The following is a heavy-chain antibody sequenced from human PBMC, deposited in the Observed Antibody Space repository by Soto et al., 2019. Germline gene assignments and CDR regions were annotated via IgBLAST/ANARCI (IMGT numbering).Heavy chain of an antibody. Sequence: QVQLVQSGAEVKKPGASVKVSCKASGYTFTSYAMHWVRQAPGQRLEWMGWINAGNGNTKYSQKFQGRVTITRDTSASTAYMELSSLRSEDTAVYYCARDGYVRHCSGGSCYGGYYYYYMDVWGKGTTVTVSS. D-gene: IGHD2-15*01. J-gene: IGHJ6*03. CDR3: ARDGYVRHCSGGSCYGGYYYYYMDV. V-gene: IGHV1-3*01. CDR2: INAGNGNT. CDR1: GYTFTSYA.